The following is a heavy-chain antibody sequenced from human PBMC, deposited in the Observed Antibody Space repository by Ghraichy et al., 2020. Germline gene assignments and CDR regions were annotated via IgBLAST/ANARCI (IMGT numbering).Heavy chain of an antibody. V-gene: IGHV1-2*02. J-gene: IGHJ5*02. CDR3: VRGVGAPNWLDA. D-gene: IGHD1-26*01. CDR1: GYTFSGYY. CDR2: INPKDDGR. Sequence: ASVKVSCKTSGYTFSGYYIHWVRQAPGQGLEWVAWINPKDDGRNYAQKFQDRVTVTRDTSISTAYMELRSLRSDDSAVYYCVRGVGAPNWLDAWGQGTLVTVAS.